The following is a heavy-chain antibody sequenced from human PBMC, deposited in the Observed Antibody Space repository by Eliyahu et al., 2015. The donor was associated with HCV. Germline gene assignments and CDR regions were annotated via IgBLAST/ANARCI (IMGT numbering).Heavy chain of an antibody. J-gene: IGHJ4*02. V-gene: IGHV3-30*18. Sequence: QVQLVESGGGVVQPGXSLRLSCAAXGFTFSNYGMHWVRQAPGKGLEWVAVISYDGSNKYYADSVKGRFTISRDNSKNTLYLQMSSLRAEDTAVYYCAKEALAAAALESWGQGTLVTVSS. CDR3: AKEALAAAALES. D-gene: IGHD6-13*01. CDR2: ISYDGSNK. CDR1: GFTFSNYG.